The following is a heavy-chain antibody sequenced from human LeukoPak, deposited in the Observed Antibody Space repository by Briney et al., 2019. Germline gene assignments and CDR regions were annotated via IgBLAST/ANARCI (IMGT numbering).Heavy chain of an antibody. Sequence: SETLSLTCAVSGYSTSSGYYWGWIRQPPGKGLEWIGSIYHSGSTYYNPSLKSRVTISVDTSKNQFSLKLSSVTAADTAVYYCARRAVGGYFDYWGQGTLVTVSS. J-gene: IGHJ4*02. V-gene: IGHV4-38-2*01. CDR1: GYSTSSGYY. D-gene: IGHD2-15*01. CDR2: IYHSGST. CDR3: ARRAVGGYFDY.